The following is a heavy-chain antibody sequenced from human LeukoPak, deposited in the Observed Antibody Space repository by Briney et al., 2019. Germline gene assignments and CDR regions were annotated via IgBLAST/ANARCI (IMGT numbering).Heavy chain of an antibody. Sequence: PGGSLRLSCAASGFTFSSYAMSWVRQAPGKGLEWVSAISGSGGSTYYADSVRGRFTISRDNSKNTLYLQMNSLRAEDTAVYYCARHSTRDMSSSWYEDWGQGTLVTVSS. V-gene: IGHV3-23*01. J-gene: IGHJ4*02. CDR2: ISGSGGST. D-gene: IGHD6-13*01. CDR1: GFTFSSYA. CDR3: ARHSTRDMSSSWYED.